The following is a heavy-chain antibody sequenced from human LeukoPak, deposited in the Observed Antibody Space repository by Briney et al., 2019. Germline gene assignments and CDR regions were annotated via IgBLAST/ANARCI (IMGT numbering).Heavy chain of an antibody. V-gene: IGHV3-23*01. CDR3: AKDQAYYYDSSGYSNWFDP. D-gene: IGHD3-22*01. CDR1: GFTFSSYA. J-gene: IGHJ5*02. Sequence: GGSLRLSCAASGFTFSSYAMSWVRQAPGKGLEWVSAISGSGGSTYYADSVKGRFTISRDNSKNTLYLQMNSLRAEDTAVYYCAKDQAYYYDSSGYSNWFDPWGQGTLVTVSS. CDR2: ISGSGGST.